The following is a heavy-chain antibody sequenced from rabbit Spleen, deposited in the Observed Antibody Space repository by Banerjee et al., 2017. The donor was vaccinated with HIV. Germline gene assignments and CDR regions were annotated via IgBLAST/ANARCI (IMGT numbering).Heavy chain of an antibody. CDR3: ARDNGSGDYIDVYFDL. D-gene: IGHD1-1*01. CDR2: IDTGSSGST. J-gene: IGHJ4*01. CDR1: GFSFSSTDY. Sequence: QSLEESGGDLVKPGASLTLTCTASGFSFSSTDYICWVRQAPGKGLEWIACIDTGSSGSTYYARWAKGRFTCSKTSSTTVTLQMTSLTAADTATYFCARDNGSGDYIDVYFDLWGPGTLVTVS. V-gene: IGHV1S40*01.